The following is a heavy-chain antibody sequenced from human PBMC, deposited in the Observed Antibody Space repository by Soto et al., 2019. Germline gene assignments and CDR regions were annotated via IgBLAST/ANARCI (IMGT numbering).Heavy chain of an antibody. CDR2: INAGNGNT. Sequence: ASVKVSCKASGYTFTSYAMHWVRQAPGQRLEWMGWINAGNGNTKYSQKFQGRVTITRDTSASTAYMELSSLRSEDTAVYYCARSSGAAAVYYYYHMDVWGKGTTVTVSS. J-gene: IGHJ6*03. CDR1: GYTFTSYA. V-gene: IGHV1-3*01. D-gene: IGHD6-13*01. CDR3: ARSSGAAAVYYYYHMDV.